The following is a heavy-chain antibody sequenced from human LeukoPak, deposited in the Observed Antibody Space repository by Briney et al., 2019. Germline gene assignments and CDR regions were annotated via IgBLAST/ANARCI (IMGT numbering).Heavy chain of an antibody. D-gene: IGHD3-9*01. CDR1: GGTLSSYA. CDR3: ARADFDWLPFDY. J-gene: IGHJ4*02. V-gene: IGHV1-69*06. CDR2: IIPIFGTA. Sequence: ASVKVSCKASGGTLSSYAISWVRQAPGQGLEWMGGIIPIFGTANYAQKFQGRVTITADKSTSTAYMELSSLRSEDTAVYYCARADFDWLPFDYWGQGTLVTVSS.